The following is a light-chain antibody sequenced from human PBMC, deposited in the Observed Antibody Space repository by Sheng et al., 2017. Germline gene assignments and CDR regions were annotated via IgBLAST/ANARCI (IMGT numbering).Light chain of an antibody. Sequence: QSALTQPASVSGSPGQSITIACTGTSSDVGSYKFVSWYQQYSGKAPRLMIYEGSKRPSGVSNRFSGSKSGNTASLTISGLQAEDEADYFCFSYTTSSTYVFGTGTKVTVL. J-gene: IGLJ1*01. CDR1: SSDVGSYKF. CDR2: EGS. V-gene: IGLV2-23*01. CDR3: FSYTTSSTYV.